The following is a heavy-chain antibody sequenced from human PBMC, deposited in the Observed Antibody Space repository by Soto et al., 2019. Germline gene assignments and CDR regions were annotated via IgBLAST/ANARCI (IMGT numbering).Heavy chain of an antibody. D-gene: IGHD2-21*01. J-gene: IGHJ4*02. CDR1: GFTFSTYA. CDR2: VSASGLNT. CDR3: AKDRPPRTSAYVFDY. V-gene: IGHV3-23*01. Sequence: EVQLLESGGKLVQPGGSLTLSCAASGFTFSTYAMAWVRQAPGKGLEWVSGVSASGLNTDYADPVKGRFYISRDNSKNTVSVHMNSLRAEDTGLYYCAKDRPPRTSAYVFDYWGQGTPVTVSS.